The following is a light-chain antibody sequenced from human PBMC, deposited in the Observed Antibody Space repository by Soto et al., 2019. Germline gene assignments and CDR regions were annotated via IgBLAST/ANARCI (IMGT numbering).Light chain of an antibody. J-gene: IGKJ5*01. CDR2: GAS. CDR3: HQYGTSPPVT. V-gene: IGKV3-20*01. Sequence: DILLTQSPGTFSLSPGERATLSCRASQRVSSHLAWYQQRPGQAPRLLIYGASRRATGIPDRFSGSGSGTDFTLTISRLEPEDFAMYYCHQYGTSPPVTFGQGTRLEIK. CDR1: QRVSSH.